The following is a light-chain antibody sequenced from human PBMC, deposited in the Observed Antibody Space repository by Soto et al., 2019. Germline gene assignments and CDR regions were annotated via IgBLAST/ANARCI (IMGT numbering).Light chain of an antibody. CDR1: QSISRY. CDR2: GAS. CDR3: QQYHNWPPIT. V-gene: IGKV3D-15*01. J-gene: IGKJ5*01. Sequence: IVLTQSPGTLSLSPVERTTLSCMASQSISRYLAWYQQKPGQAPRLLIYGASTRATGIPARFSGSGSGTEFTLTISNLQSEDFAVYFCQQYHNWPPITFGQGTRLEIK.